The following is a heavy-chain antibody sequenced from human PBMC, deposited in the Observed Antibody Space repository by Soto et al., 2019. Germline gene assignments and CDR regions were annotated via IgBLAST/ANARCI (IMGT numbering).Heavy chain of an antibody. CDR3: AKDVHDDIVTGIEYFDH. J-gene: IGHJ1*01. V-gene: IGHV3-23*01. CDR2: ISGTGRVT. CDR1: GFTFSSYA. Sequence: EVQLLESGGGLVQPGGSLKISCAVSGFTFSSYAMSWVRQAPGKGLEWVSGISGTGRVTNYAESVKGRVTISSDNPKNTMTLEMKSLRAEDTAESYWAKDVHDDIVTGIEYFDHWGQGTLVTVSS. D-gene: IGHD3-9*01.